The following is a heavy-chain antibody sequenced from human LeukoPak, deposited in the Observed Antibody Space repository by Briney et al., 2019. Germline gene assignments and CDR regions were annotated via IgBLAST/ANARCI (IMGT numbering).Heavy chain of an antibody. V-gene: IGHV4-39*01. CDR3: ARRTYSGSYPYYYYYMDV. CDR1: GGSISSSTYY. J-gene: IGHJ6*03. Sequence: SETPSLTCAVSGGSISSSTYYWGWIRQPPGEGLEYVGSISYTGSTYYNPSLKSRVTISVDTSKNQFSLRLSSVTAADTAVYYCARRTYSGSYPYYYYYMDVWGKGTTVTVSS. D-gene: IGHD1-26*01. CDR2: ISYTGST.